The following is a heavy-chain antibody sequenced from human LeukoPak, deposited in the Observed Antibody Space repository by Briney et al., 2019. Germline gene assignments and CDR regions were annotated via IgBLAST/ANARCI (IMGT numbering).Heavy chain of an antibody. D-gene: IGHD6-13*01. J-gene: IGHJ4*02. CDR3: AGGLRIAAAGTKREADY. Sequence: SETLSLTCTVSGGSISSSSYYWGWIRQPPGKGLEWIGSIYHSGSTYYNPSLKSRVTISVDTSKNQFSLKLSSVTAADTAVYYCAGGLRIAAAGTKREADYWGQGTLVTVSS. V-gene: IGHV4-39*07. CDR1: GGSISSSSYY. CDR2: IYHSGST.